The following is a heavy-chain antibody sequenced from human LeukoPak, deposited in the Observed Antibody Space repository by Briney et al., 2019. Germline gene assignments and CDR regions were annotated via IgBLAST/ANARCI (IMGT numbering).Heavy chain of an antibody. CDR3: ARVARHYYYYYYMDV. CDR2: INTNTGNP. Sequence: ASVKVSCKASGYTFTSYAMNWVRQAPGQGLEWMGWINTNTGNPTYAQGFTGRFVFSLDTSVSTAYLQISSLKAEDTAVYYCARVARHYYYYYYMDVWGKGTTVTVSS. CDR1: GYTFTSYA. J-gene: IGHJ6*03. D-gene: IGHD5-12*01. V-gene: IGHV7-4-1*02.